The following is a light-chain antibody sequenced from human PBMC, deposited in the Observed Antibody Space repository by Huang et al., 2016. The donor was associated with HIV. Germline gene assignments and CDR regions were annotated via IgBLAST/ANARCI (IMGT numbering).Light chain of an antibody. CDR2: GTS. J-gene: IGKJ2*01. V-gene: IGKV1-39*01. CDR3: QQSYGIPRT. Sequence: DIQLPQSPSSLSASVGDTVFITCRASQNISKYLIWYQQVPGRAPKLVIYGTSNLQRGVSLMRFSGRASGTDFTLTITSLQPEDAATYFCQQSYGIPRTFGLGT. CDR1: QNISKY.